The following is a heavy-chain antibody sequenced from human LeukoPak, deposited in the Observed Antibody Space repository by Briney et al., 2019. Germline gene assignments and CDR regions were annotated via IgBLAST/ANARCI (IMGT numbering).Heavy chain of an antibody. CDR2: ISYDGSNK. J-gene: IGHJ4*02. CDR3: ARGRAVTGSTVIDY. CDR1: GFTFSSYA. D-gene: IGHD6-19*01. Sequence: PGGSLRLSCAASGFTFSSYAMHWVRQAPGKGLEWVAVISYDGSNKYYADSVKGRFTISRDNSKNTLYLQMNSLRAEDTAVFHCARGRAVTGSTVIDYWGQGTLVTVSS. V-gene: IGHV3-30*04.